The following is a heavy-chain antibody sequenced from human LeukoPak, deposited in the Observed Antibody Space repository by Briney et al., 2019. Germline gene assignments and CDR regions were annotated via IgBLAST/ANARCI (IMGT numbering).Heavy chain of an antibody. Sequence: GRSLRLSCAVSGFTFGDYGMHWVRQAPGKGLEWLAVLSYDGTNKYYADSVKGRFTISRDNSENTLYLQMNSLGAEDTAIYYCAKDLAYYDSSGDYYPAFDIWGQGTMVTVSS. D-gene: IGHD3-22*01. CDR2: LSYDGTNK. CDR3: AKDLAYYDSSGDYYPAFDI. V-gene: IGHV3-30*18. CDR1: GFTFGDYG. J-gene: IGHJ3*02.